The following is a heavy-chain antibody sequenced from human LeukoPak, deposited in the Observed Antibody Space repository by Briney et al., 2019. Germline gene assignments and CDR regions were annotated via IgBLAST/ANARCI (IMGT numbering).Heavy chain of an antibody. J-gene: IGHJ5*02. CDR3: ARDLLVMGSRSLMGNWFDP. V-gene: IGHV3-33*01. CDR1: GFTFSSYG. Sequence: GRSLRLSCAASGFTFSSYGMHWVRQAPGKGLEWVAVIWYDGSNKYYADSVKGRFTISRDNSKNTLYLQMNSLRAEDTAVYYCARDLLVMGSRSLMGNWFDPWGQGTLVTVSS. D-gene: IGHD3-9*01. CDR2: IWYDGSNK.